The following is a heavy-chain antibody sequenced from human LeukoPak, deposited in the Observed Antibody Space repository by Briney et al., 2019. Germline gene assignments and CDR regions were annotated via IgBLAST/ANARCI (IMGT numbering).Heavy chain of an antibody. CDR1: EFVFSDYY. CDR2: ISSGGDTK. D-gene: IGHD3-10*01. Sequence: GGSLRLSCAASEFVFSDYYMSWVRQAPGKGLEWVSYISSGGDTKYYADSVKGRFTISRDNAKNSLYLQMNNLRAEDTAVYYCAREMRGDYGSGTFFDLWGQGNMVTVSS. J-gene: IGHJ4*02. CDR3: AREMRGDYGSGTFFDL. V-gene: IGHV3-11*01.